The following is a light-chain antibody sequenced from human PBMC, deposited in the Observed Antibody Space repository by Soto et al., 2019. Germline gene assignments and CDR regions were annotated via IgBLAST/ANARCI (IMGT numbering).Light chain of an antibody. CDR3: QQFATSPLT. CDR1: QTISGT. J-gene: IGKJ4*01. Sequence: EIVMTQSPATLSVSRGGRATLSCRASQTISGTLAWYQQKPGQAPRLLIYGASSRATGIPDRFSGSGSGTDFTLTISRLEPEDFAVYYCQQFATSPLTFGGGTKVDIK. V-gene: IGKV3-20*01. CDR2: GAS.